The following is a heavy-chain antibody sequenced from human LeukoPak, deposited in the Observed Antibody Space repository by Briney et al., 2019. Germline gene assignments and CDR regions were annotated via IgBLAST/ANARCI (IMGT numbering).Heavy chain of an antibody. Sequence: GGSLRLSCAASGFTFSSYSMNWVRQAPGKGLEWVSSISSSSSNIYYADSVKGRFTISRDNAKNSLYLQMNSLRAEDTAVYYCAREYYGFDYWGQGTLVTVSS. CDR2: ISSSSSNI. J-gene: IGHJ4*02. D-gene: IGHD3-10*01. V-gene: IGHV3-21*01. CDR3: AREYYGFDY. CDR1: GFTFSSYS.